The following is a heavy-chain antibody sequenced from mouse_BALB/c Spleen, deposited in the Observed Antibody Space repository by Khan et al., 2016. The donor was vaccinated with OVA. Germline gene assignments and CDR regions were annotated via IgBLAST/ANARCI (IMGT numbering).Heavy chain of an antibody. V-gene: IGHV1S137*01. CDR1: GYTFTDYA. Sequence: QMQLEESGPELVRPGESVKISCKGSGYTFTDYAMHWVKQSHAKSLEWIGVISIYYDTTNYNQKFKGKATMTVDKSSSTAYMELARLTSEDSAIYYCARGGQWLRRGGGNSDYWGQGTTLTVSS. CDR2: ISIYYDTT. CDR3: ARGGQWLRRGGGNSDY. J-gene: IGHJ2*01. D-gene: IGHD2-2*01.